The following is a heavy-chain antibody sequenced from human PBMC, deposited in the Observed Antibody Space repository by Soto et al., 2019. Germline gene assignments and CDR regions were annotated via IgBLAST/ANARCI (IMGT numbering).Heavy chain of an antibody. J-gene: IGHJ3*02. V-gene: IGHV3-48*01. CDR2: LSIRSGPT. CDR1: GFIFSSYT. CDR3: VRDSSWAFDI. Sequence: GGSLRLSCAASGFIFSSYTMNWVRQAPGRGLEWISFLSIRSGPTSYADSVKGRFTISRDNAKNSLYLQMNSLTVEDTAVYYCVRDSSWAFDIWGLGTMVTVSS.